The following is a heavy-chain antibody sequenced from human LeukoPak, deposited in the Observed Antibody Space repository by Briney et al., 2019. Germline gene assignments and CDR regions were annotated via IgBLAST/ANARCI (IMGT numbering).Heavy chain of an antibody. CDR3: ARETPGYCSGGSCARHAFDI. Sequence: ASVKVSCKASGYTFTGYYLHWVRQAPGQGLEWMGWINPNSGGTNYAQKFQGRVTMTRDTSISTAYMELSSLRSDDTAVYYCARETPGYCSGGSCARHAFDIWGQGTMVTVSS. J-gene: IGHJ3*02. D-gene: IGHD2-15*01. CDR2: INPNSGGT. CDR1: GYTFTGYY. V-gene: IGHV1-2*02.